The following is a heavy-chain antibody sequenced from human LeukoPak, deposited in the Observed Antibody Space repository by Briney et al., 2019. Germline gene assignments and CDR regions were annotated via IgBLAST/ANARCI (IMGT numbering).Heavy chain of an antibody. CDR3: ARGSIAAVTADY. J-gene: IGHJ4*02. CDR2: IGSAGDT. CDR1: GFIFSTYD. D-gene: IGHD6-6*01. Sequence: GGSLRLSCAASGFIFSTYDMHWVRQATGKGLEWVSAIGSAGDTYYPGSVKGRFTISRENARNSLFLQMNSLRAGDTAVYYCARGSIAAVTADYWGQGTLVTVSS. V-gene: IGHV3-13*01.